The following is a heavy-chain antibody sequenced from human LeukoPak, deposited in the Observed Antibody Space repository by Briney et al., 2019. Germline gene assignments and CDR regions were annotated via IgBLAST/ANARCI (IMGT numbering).Heavy chain of an antibody. CDR1: GGSISSGSYY. Sequence: SETLSLTCTVSGGSISSGSYYWGWIRQPPGKGLEWIGRIYYSGSTYYNPSLKSRVTISVDRSKNQFSLKLSSVTAADTAVYYCASQYYYGSGSYGWSYGMDVWGQGTTVTVSS. CDR2: IYYSGST. D-gene: IGHD3-10*01. V-gene: IGHV4-39*01. J-gene: IGHJ6*02. CDR3: ASQYYYGSGSYGWSYGMDV.